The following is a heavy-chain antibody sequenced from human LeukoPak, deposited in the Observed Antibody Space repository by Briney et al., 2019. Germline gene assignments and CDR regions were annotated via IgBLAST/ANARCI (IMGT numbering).Heavy chain of an antibody. Sequence: GASVKVSCKASGYTFTSYDIHWVRQATGQGLEWMGRMNPNRGDTDYAQKFQGRVTMTRDTSISTAYMELSSLRSEDTAVYYCARGREWLTIFDYWGQGTLVTVSS. CDR2: MNPNRGDT. D-gene: IGHD6-19*01. V-gene: IGHV1-8*01. CDR1: GYTFTSYD. J-gene: IGHJ4*02. CDR3: ARGREWLTIFDY.